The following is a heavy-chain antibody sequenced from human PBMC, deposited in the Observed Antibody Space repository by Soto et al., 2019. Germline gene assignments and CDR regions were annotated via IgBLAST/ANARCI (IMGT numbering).Heavy chain of an antibody. CDR3: ARELELPPYYYYGMDV. D-gene: IGHD1-7*01. J-gene: IGHJ6*02. CDR2: IYHSGST. CDR1: GGSISSSNW. V-gene: IGHV4-4*02. Sequence: QVQLQESGPGLVKPSGTLSLTCAVSGGSISSSNWWSWVRQPPGKGLEWIGEIYHSGSTNYNPSLKSRVTISVNKSKYLFSLKLSSVTAAATAVYYCARELELPPYYYYGMDVWGQGTTVTVSS.